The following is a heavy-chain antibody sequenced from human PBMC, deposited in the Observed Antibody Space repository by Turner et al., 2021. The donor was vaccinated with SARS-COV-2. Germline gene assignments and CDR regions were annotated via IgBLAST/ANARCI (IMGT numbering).Heavy chain of an antibody. CDR2: VLYSGST. Sequence: QLQLQESGPGLVQPSETLSLTCTVSSGSISSSAYYLGWIRQPPGKGLEWIGSVLYSGSTYYSPSLKSRITISVDTSKNRFSLNLSSVTAADTAVYYCARQVSILGRWLAPFDSWGQGTLVTVSS. D-gene: IGHD6-19*01. J-gene: IGHJ4*02. CDR3: ARQVSILGRWLAPFDS. CDR1: SGSISSSAYY. V-gene: IGHV4-39*01.